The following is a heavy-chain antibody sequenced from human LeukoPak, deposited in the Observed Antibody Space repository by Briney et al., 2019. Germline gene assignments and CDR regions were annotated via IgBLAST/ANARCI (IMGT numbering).Heavy chain of an antibody. CDR2: IYYSGST. V-gene: IGHV4-39*01. Sequence: SETLSLTWTVSGGSISSSSYYWGWIRQPPGEGLEWIGNIYYSGSTYYNPSLKSRVTISVDTSKNQFSLKLSSVTAADTAVYYCARRDLYGPDYWGQGTLVTVSS. CDR3: ARRDLYGPDY. J-gene: IGHJ4*02. D-gene: IGHD2/OR15-2a*01. CDR1: GGSISSSSYY.